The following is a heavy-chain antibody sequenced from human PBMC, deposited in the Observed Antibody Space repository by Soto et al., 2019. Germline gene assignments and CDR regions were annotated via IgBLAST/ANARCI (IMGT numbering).Heavy chain of an antibody. Sequence: SETLSLTCAVYGGSFSGYYWSWIRQPPGKGLEWIGEINHSGSTNYNPSLKSRVTISVDTSKNQFSLKLSAVTAADTAVYYCAKDPHDFWSGYSRGPNYYGMDVWGQGTTVTVSS. D-gene: IGHD3-3*01. CDR1: GGSFSGYY. CDR3: AKDPHDFWSGYSRGPNYYGMDV. V-gene: IGHV4-34*01. CDR2: INHSGST. J-gene: IGHJ6*02.